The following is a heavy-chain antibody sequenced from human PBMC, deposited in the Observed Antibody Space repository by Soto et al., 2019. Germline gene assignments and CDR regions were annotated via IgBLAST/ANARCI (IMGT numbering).Heavy chain of an antibody. D-gene: IGHD6-19*01. V-gene: IGHV4-39*01. CDR2: IYYSGNT. CDR3: ARRGYSSGWYGGYFDY. Sequence: QLQLQESGPGLVKPSETLSLTCTVSGGSISSSSHYWGWIRQPPGKGLEWIGNIYYSGNTYYNPSLKSRVTISVDTSKNQCSLKLSSVTATDTAVYYCARRGYSSGWYGGYFDYWGQGTLVTVSS. CDR1: GGSISSSSHY. J-gene: IGHJ4*02.